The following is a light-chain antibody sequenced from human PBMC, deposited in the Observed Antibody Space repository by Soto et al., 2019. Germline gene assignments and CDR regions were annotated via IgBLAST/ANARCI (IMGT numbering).Light chain of an antibody. Sequence: QSVLTQPPSVSGAPGQRVTISCTGSSSNIGAGYDVHWYQQLPGTAPKLLIYGNSNRPSGVPDRFSGSKSGTSASLAITGLQAEDEADHYCQSYDNSVSGYVYGTAPKVNV. V-gene: IGLV1-40*01. CDR1: SSNIGAGYD. CDR3: QSYDNSVSGYV. CDR2: GNS. J-gene: IGLJ1*01.